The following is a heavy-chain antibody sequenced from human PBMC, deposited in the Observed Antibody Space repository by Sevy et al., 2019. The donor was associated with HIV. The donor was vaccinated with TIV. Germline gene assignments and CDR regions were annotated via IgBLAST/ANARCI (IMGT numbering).Heavy chain of an antibody. CDR3: ARVMAANDY. D-gene: IGHD2-8*01. V-gene: IGHV3-30-3*01. Sequence: GGSLRLSCAASGFTFSSYAMHWVRQAPGKGLEWVAVISYDGSNKYYADSVKGRFTISRDNSKNTLYLQMNSLGAEDTAVYYCARVMAANDYWGQGTLVTVSS. CDR1: GFTFSSYA. J-gene: IGHJ4*02. CDR2: ISYDGSNK.